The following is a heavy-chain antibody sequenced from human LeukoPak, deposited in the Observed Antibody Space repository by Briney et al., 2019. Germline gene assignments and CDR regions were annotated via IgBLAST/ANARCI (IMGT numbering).Heavy chain of an antibody. CDR2: ISNSGEST. CDR3: AKGAMVRGVLDY. D-gene: IGHD3-10*01. V-gene: IGHV3-23*01. CDR1: GFTFSSYA. J-gene: IGHJ4*02. Sequence: PEGSLRLSCAASGFTFSSYAMNWVRQAPGKGLEWVSTISNSGESTYYADSVKGRFTISRDNSKNTLFLQMNSLRAEDTAVYYCAKGAMVRGVLDYWGQGTLVTVSS.